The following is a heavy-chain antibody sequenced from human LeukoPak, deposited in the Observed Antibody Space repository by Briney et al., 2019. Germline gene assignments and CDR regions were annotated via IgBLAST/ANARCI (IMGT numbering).Heavy chain of an antibody. Sequence: GGSLRLSCAASGFTVSSNYMTWVRQTPGKGLEWVSVIYSGGSTYYADSVKGRFTISRDNSKNTLYLQMNSLRAEDTAVYYCARLLDYDNSGDPDTFDMWGQGTMVNVSS. V-gene: IGHV3-53*01. J-gene: IGHJ3*02. CDR1: GFTVSSNY. D-gene: IGHD3-22*01. CDR3: ARLLDYDNSGDPDTFDM. CDR2: IYSGGST.